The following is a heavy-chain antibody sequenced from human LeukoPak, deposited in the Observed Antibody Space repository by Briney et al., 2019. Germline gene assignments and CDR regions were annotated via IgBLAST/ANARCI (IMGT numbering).Heavy chain of an antibody. Sequence: GGSLRLSCAASGFTFNSYGMSWVRQAPGKGLEWVSGISDSGHTTYSADSVKGRFTISRDNSKNTLYLQMNSLRAEDTAVYYCASSGDCSSTSCYSYYYYYMDVWGKGTTVTISS. CDR3: ASSGDCSSTSCYSYYYYYMDV. J-gene: IGHJ6*03. V-gene: IGHV3-23*01. CDR1: GFTFNSYG. D-gene: IGHD2-2*02. CDR2: ISDSGHTT.